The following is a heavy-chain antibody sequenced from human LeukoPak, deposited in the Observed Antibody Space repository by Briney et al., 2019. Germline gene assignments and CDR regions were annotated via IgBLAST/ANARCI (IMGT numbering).Heavy chain of an antibody. CDR1: GFTFSSYW. CDR3: AKDLYPSSGWSSADY. CDR2: ISGSGGST. J-gene: IGHJ4*02. D-gene: IGHD6-19*01. Sequence: PGGSLRLSCAASGFTFSSYWMSWVHQAPGKGLEWVSAISGSGGSTYYADSVKGRFTISRDNSKNTLYLQMNSLRAEDTAVYYCAKDLYPSSGWSSADYWGQGTLVTVSS. V-gene: IGHV3-23*01.